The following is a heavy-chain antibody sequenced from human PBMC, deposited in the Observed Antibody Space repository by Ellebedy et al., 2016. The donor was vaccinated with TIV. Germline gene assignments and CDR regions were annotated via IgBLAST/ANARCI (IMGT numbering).Heavy chain of an antibody. J-gene: IGHJ4*02. V-gene: IGHV1-3*01. Sequence: AASVKVSCKASGYSFTIYAVHWVRQAPGQRPEWMGWINAGDGNTKYSQKFQGRVTISRDTTANKAYMELRSMTSEDTAVYYCARDRGKTGWPAFDYWGQGTLVTVSS. CDR2: INAGDGNT. CDR3: ARDRGKTGWPAFDY. D-gene: IGHD6-19*01. CDR1: GYSFTIYA.